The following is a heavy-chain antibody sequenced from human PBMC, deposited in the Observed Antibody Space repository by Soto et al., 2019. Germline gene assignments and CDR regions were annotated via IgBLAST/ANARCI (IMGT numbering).Heavy chain of an antibody. Sequence: QVQLVQSGADVKKPGASVKVSCKASGYTFTSYDINWVRQATGQGLEWMGWMNPNSGNTVYAQKFQGRVTMTRNTSISPAYMELSSLRSADTAVYYCAIGINYYASGDDAFDIWGQGTMVTVSS. D-gene: IGHD3-10*01. V-gene: IGHV1-8*01. J-gene: IGHJ3*02. CDR1: GYTFTSYD. CDR3: AIGINYYASGDDAFDI. CDR2: MNPNSGNT.